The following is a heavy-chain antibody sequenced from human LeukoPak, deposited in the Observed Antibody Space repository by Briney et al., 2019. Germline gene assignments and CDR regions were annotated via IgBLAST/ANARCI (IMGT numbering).Heavy chain of an antibody. CDR3: ATGICNTVNCYNYYYIDV. J-gene: IGHJ6*03. Sequence: GASVRVSCKASGGTFSSYAISWVRQAPGQGLEWMGGIIPIFGTANYAQKFQGRVTITADESTSTAYMELSSLTLDDTAIYYCATGICNTVNCYNYYYIDVWGTGTAVTVSS. CDR2: IIPIFGTA. V-gene: IGHV1-69*13. CDR1: GGTFSSYA. D-gene: IGHD2-2*02.